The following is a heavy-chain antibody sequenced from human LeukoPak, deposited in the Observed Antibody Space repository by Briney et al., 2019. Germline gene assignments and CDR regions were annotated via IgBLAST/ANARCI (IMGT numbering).Heavy chain of an antibody. CDR3: ARIYSGSYSTDDY. V-gene: IGHV1-2*02. CDR2: INPNSGGT. D-gene: IGHD1-26*01. J-gene: IGHJ4*02. Sequence: AAVKVSCKASGYTFTGYYMHWVRQAPGQGREGMGWINPNSGGTNYAKKFQGRVTMTRDTSISTAYMELRRLRSDDTAVYYCARIYSGSYSTDDYWGQGTLVTVSS. CDR1: GYTFTGYY.